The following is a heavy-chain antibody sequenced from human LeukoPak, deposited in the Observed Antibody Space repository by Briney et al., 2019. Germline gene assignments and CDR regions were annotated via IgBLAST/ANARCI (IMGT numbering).Heavy chain of an antibody. J-gene: IGHJ6*02. D-gene: IGHD2-21*02. CDR1: GFTFSRFA. V-gene: IGHV3-21*01. CDR3: ARDSRGDFDYYYYGMDV. CDR2: ISSSSSYI. Sequence: GGSLRLSCAASGFTFSRFAMSWVRQAPGKGLEWVSSISSSSSYIYYADSVKGRSTISRDNAKNSLYLQMNSLRAEDTAVYYCARDSRGDFDYYYYGMDVWGQGTTVTVSS.